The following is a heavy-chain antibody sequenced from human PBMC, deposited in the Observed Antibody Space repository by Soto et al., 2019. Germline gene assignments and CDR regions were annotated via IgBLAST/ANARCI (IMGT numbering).Heavy chain of an antibody. CDR2: ISYDGSNK. V-gene: IGHV3-30*18. Sequence: QVQLVESGGGVVQPGRSLRLSCAASGFTFSTYGMHWVRQAPGKGLEWVAVISYDGSNKYYADSVKGRFTISRDNSKNTLYLQMNSLRAEDTAVYYCAKVFNCGGDCLAFDYWGQGTLVTVSS. J-gene: IGHJ4*02. CDR1: GFTFSTYG. CDR3: AKVFNCGGDCLAFDY. D-gene: IGHD2-21*02.